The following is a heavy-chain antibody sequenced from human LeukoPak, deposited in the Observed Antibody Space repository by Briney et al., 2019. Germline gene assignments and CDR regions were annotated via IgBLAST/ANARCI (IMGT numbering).Heavy chain of an antibody. V-gene: IGHV1-3*01. CDR2: INAGNGNT. D-gene: IGHD6-19*01. Sequence: ASVKVSCKASGYTFTSYAMHWVRQAPGQRLEWMGWINAGNGNTKYSQKFQGRVTITRDTSASTAYTELSSLRSEDTAVYYCARQWLDYYYYGMDVWGQGTTVTVSS. CDR1: GYTFTSYA. J-gene: IGHJ6*02. CDR3: ARQWLDYYYYGMDV.